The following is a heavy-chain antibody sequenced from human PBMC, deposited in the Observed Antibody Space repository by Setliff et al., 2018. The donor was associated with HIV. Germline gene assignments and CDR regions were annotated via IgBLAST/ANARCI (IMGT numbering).Heavy chain of an antibody. J-gene: IGHJ6*03. Sequence: GGSLRLSCTTSGFPFSRDWIHWVRQAPGKGLVWVSRINYDGTGTTYADSVKGRFTISRDDARNTVYLQVNSLRAEDTAVYYCARGPSLTTVTTRGDYMDVWGKGTTVTVSS. CDR3: ARGPSLTTVTTRGDYMDV. D-gene: IGHD4-17*01. CDR1: GFPFSRDW. CDR2: INYDGTGT. V-gene: IGHV3-74*01.